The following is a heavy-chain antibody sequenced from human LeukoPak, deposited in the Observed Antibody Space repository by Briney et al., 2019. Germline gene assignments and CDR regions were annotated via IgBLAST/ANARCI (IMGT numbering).Heavy chain of an antibody. CDR2: IKQDGSEK. CDR1: GFTFSRYW. J-gene: IGHJ3*02. CDR3: ARVRGDGYNSPSAFDI. Sequence: PGGSLRLSCAASGFTFSRYWMSWVRQAPGKGPEWVANIKQDGSEKYYVDSVRGRFTISRDNARTSLYLQMNSLRAEDTAVYYCARVRGDGYNSPSAFDIWGQGTMVTVSS. D-gene: IGHD5-24*01. V-gene: IGHV3-7*01.